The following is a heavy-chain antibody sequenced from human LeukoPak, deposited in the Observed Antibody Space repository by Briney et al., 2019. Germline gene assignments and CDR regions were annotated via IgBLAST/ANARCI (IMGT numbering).Heavy chain of an antibody. CDR1: GGSFSGYY. D-gene: IGHD5-18*01. CDR3: ARMERGHSYGNDY. Sequence: SETMSLTCAVYGGSFSGYYWSWIRQPPGKGLEWIGEINHSGSTNYNPSLKSRVTISVDTSKNQFSLKLSSVTAADTAVCYCARMERGHSYGNDYWGQGTLVTVSS. J-gene: IGHJ4*02. CDR2: INHSGST. V-gene: IGHV4-34*01.